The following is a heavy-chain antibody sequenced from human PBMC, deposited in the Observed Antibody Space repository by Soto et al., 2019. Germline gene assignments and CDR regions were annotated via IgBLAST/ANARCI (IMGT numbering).Heavy chain of an antibody. CDR1: GYTFTSNG. J-gene: IGHJ3*02. V-gene: IGHV1-18*01. CDR3: ARDISIEGAFDI. CDR2: ISAYNGNT. Sequence: ASVKVSCKTSGYTFTSNGISWVRQAPGQGLEWMGWISAYNGNTNYAQKLQGRVTMTTDTSTSTAYMELRSLRSDDTAVYYCARDISIEGAFDIWGQGTMVTVSS. D-gene: IGHD6-6*01.